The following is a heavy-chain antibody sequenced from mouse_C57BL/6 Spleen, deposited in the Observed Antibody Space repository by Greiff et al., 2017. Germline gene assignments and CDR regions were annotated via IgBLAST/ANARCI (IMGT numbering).Heavy chain of an antibody. V-gene: IGHV1-53*01. J-gene: IGHJ3*01. CDR3: ARSRGTTVVPFAY. CDR2: INPSNGGT. D-gene: IGHD1-1*01. Sequence: VQLQQSGTELVKPGASVKLSCKASGYTFTSYWMHWVKQRPGQGLEWIGNINPSNGGTNYNEKFKSKATLTVDKSSSTAYMQLISLTSEDSAVYYCARSRGTTVVPFAYWGQGTLVTVSA. CDR1: GYTFTSYW.